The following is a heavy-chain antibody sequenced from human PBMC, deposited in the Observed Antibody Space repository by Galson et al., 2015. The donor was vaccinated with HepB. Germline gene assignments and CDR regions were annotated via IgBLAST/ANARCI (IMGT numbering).Heavy chain of an antibody. D-gene: IGHD6-13*01. CDR3: ARLGDLSGYSSR. J-gene: IGHJ4*02. Sequence: SLRLSCAASGFTFSCSAIHWVRQASGQGAEWVGRIRSKAYNYSTSCVASLKGRVIISRDDSKNTAYLHMISLKIEDTAVYYCARLGDLSGYSSRWGQGTLVTVSS. CDR1: GFTFSCSA. V-gene: IGHV3-73*01. CDR2: IRSKAYNYST.